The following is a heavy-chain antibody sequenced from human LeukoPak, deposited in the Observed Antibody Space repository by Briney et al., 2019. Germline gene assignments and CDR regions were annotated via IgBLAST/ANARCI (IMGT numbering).Heavy chain of an antibody. CDR1: GGSISSYY. CDR2: IYSSGNT. CDR3: AREIGGSGRGDV. D-gene: IGHD3-10*01. J-gene: IGHJ6*02. Sequence: SETLSLTCTVSGGSISSYYWSWIRQPPGKGLEWIGYIYSSGNTNCNPSLKSRLTISIDTSKNQFSLKLSSVTAADTAVYYCAREIGGSGRGDVWGQGTTVTVSS. V-gene: IGHV4-59*13.